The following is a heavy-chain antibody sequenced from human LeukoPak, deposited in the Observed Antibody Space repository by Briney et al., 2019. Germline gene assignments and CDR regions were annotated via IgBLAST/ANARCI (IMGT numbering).Heavy chain of an antibody. CDR3: ARQGRDSSITDV. CDR2: IYTGDSDT. V-gene: IGHV5-51*01. Sequence: KGGGSLKISCKGSGYRFTSYWIGWVRQMPGKGVEWMGIIYTGDSDTRYSPSSQSQVTISAAKSISTAYLQCSSLNASYTAMYYSARQGRDSSITDVWGKGTTVTVSS. CDR1: GYRFTSYW. D-gene: IGHD2-21*02. J-gene: IGHJ6*04.